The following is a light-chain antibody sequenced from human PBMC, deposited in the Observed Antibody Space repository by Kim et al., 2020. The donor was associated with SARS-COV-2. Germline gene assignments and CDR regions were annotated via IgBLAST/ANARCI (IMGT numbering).Light chain of an antibody. CDR1: NIGSKN. CDR3: QVWDSSTGDV. CDR2: RDS. V-gene: IGLV3-9*01. J-gene: IGLJ1*01. Sequence: SYELTQPLSVSVALGQTARITCGGNNIGSKNVNWYQQKPGQAPVLVIYRDSNRPSGIPERFSGSNSGNTATLTISRAQAGDEADYYCQVWDSSTGDVFGTGTKVTVL.